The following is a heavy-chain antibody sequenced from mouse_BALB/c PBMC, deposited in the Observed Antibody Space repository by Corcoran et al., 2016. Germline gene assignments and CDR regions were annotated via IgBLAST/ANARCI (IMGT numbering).Heavy chain of an antibody. CDR3: ANWDGYFDV. D-gene: IGHD4-1*01. J-gene: IGHJ1*01. CDR1: GFNIKDTY. CDR2: IDPANGNT. Sequence: EVQLQQSGAELVKPGASVKLSCTASGFNIKDTYMHWVKQRPEQGLEWIGRIDPANGNTKYDPKFQGKATITADTSSNTAYLQLSSLTSEDTAVYYCANWDGYFDVWGAGTTVTVYS. V-gene: IGHV14-3*02.